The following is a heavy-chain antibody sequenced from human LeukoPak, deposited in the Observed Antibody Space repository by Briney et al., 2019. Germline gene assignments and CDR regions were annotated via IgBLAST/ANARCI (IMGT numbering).Heavy chain of an antibody. Sequence: SETLSLTCTVSGGSISSGGYYWSWIRQHPGKGLEWIGYIYYSGSTYYNPSLKSRVTISVDTSKNQFSLKLSSVTAADTAVYYCARDSSGLWLDPWGQGTLVTVSS. V-gene: IGHV4-31*03. D-gene: IGHD3-22*01. CDR1: GGSISSGGYY. CDR3: ARDSSGLWLDP. CDR2: IYYSGST. J-gene: IGHJ5*02.